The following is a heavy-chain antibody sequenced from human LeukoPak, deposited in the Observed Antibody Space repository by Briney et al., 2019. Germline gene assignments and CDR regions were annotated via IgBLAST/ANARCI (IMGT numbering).Heavy chain of an antibody. D-gene: IGHD2-15*01. CDR2: VSYDGSNK. J-gene: IGHJ3*02. CDR3: ARGHGGIVVVVRDAFDI. V-gene: IGHV3-30-3*01. CDR1: GFTFGTFA. Sequence: PGGSLRLSCAASGFTFGTFAMHWVRQAPGKGLEWVAVVSYDGSNKYYADSVKGRFTISSVNSKNTLYLQMNSLRSEDTAVYYCARGHGGIVVVVRDAFDIWGQGTMVIVSS.